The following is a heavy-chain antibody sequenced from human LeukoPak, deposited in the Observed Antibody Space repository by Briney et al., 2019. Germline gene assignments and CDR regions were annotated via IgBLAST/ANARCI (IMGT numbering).Heavy chain of an antibody. D-gene: IGHD6-19*01. J-gene: IGHJ4*02. CDR1: GDSISSGDYY. CDR3: ARVGSGGAWFDF. CDR2: INHSGST. Sequence: SETLSLTCTVSGDSISSGDYYWSWIRQPPGKGLEWIGEINHSGSTNYNPSLKSRVTISVDTSKNQFSLKLSSVTAADTAVYYCARVGSGGAWFDFWGQGTLVSVSS. V-gene: IGHV4-39*07.